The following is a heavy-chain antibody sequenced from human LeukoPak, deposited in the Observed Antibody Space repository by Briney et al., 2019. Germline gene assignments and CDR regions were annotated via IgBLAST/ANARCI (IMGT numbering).Heavy chain of an antibody. CDR3: AALDNGRDY. D-gene: IGHD1-14*01. Sequence: GGSLRLSCAASGFTFSSYWMHWIRHAPGKGLVWVSRIKRDGSSPAYADSVKGRFTISRDNAKNTLYLQMNSLRAEDTAVYYCAALDNGRDYWGQGTLVTVSS. V-gene: IGHV3-74*01. CDR1: GFTFSSYW. CDR2: IKRDGSSP. J-gene: IGHJ4*02.